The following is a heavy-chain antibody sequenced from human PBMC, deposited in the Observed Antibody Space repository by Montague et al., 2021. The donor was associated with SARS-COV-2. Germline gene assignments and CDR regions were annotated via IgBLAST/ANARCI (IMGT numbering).Heavy chain of an antibody. CDR3: ARHVSGSLTHFHH. Sequence: SETLSLTCTVSIRSSTYYWSWIRQPPGKGLEWIGYIYYSGSTNYNPSLTSRVTISVDTSKNQFSLNLSSVTAADTAVYYCARHVSGSLTHFHHWGQGSLVTVSS. V-gene: IGHV4-59*08. CDR1: IRSSTYY. CDR2: IYYSGST. J-gene: IGHJ1*01. D-gene: IGHD1-26*01.